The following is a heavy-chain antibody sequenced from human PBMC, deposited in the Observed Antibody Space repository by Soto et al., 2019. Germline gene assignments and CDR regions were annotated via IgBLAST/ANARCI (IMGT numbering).Heavy chain of an antibody. CDR1: GFSLTTRGVG. J-gene: IGHJ5*02. CDR3: AHIPNYYPYDWFDP. CDR2: IYWDDYK. V-gene: IGHV2-5*02. D-gene: IGHD3-10*01. Sequence: QITLKESGPTLVKPTQTLTLTCTFSGFSLTTRGVGVGWIRQPPGKALECLALIYWDDYKRYSPSLQSRLSITKDTSKNQVVLTMTNVDPVDTATYYCAHIPNYYPYDWFDPWGQGTLVSVSS.